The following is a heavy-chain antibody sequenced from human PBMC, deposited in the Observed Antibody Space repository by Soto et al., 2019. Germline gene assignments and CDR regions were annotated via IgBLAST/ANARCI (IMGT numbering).Heavy chain of an antibody. D-gene: IGHD3-22*01. CDR2: ISAYKGNT. V-gene: IGHV1-18*01. CDR1: SCPFTSYG. J-gene: IGHJ4*02. CDR3: ARDPRRDYYYSSGYLPFDY. Sequence: ASAKFYCNASSCPFTSYGISWVRQAPGQGLEWIGWISAYKGNTNSPQKLKGIVTMTTDTSTSTAVMELRSLRSEDTAVYYCARDPRRDYYYSSGYLPFDYGGLGTLVTVSS.